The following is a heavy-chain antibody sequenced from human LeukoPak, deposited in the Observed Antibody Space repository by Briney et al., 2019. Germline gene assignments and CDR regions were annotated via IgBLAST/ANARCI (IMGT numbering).Heavy chain of an antibody. CDR3: ARHFAYSSSSYFDY. D-gene: IGHD6-6*01. CDR2: VYYTGST. J-gene: IGHJ4*02. CDR1: GGSVSSYY. Sequence: SETLSLTCSVSGGSVSSYYWSWIRQPPGKGLEWIGYVYYTGSTNYNPSLKSRVTMLEDKSKNQFSLRLSSVTVADTAVYYCARHFAYSSSSYFDYWGQGSLVTVSS. V-gene: IGHV4-59*08.